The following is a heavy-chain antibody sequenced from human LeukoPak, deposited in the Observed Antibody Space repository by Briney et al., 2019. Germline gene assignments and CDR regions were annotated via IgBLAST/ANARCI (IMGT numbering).Heavy chain of an antibody. J-gene: IGHJ4*02. CDR2: IKEDGSVM. D-gene: IGHD6-19*01. Sequence: PTGGSLRLSCAVSGFPFTNYWMSWVRQAPGKGLEWVANIKEDGSVMYYVGSLKGRFTISRDSAQNSLYLQMNSLRVEDTAVYFCARDLWGSYSTGSYLDYWGQGALVTVSS. CDR1: GFPFTNYW. V-gene: IGHV3-7*01. CDR3: ARDLWGSYSTGSYLDY.